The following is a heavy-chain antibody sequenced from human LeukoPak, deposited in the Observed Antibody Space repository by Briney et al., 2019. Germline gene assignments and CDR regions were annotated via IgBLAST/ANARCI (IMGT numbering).Heavy chain of an antibody. Sequence: TGGSLRLSCAASGFTFSSYAMSWVRQAPGKGLEWVSAISGSGRSAYFAGSVEGRFTISRDNSKNMLYLQMNSLRAEDTAVYYCAKETQFGGVIVTNFDYWGQGTLVTVSS. CDR3: AKETQFGGVIVTNFDY. CDR2: ISGSGRSA. J-gene: IGHJ4*02. CDR1: GFTFSSYA. V-gene: IGHV3-23*01. D-gene: IGHD3-16*02.